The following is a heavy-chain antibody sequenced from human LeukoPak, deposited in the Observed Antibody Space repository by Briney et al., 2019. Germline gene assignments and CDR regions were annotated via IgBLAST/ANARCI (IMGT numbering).Heavy chain of an antibody. CDR1: GFIFSSYW. CDR2: ISSSGSTI. Sequence: GGSLRLSCEVSGFIFSSYWMSWVRQAPGKGLEWVSYISSSGSTIYYADSVKGRFTISRDNAKNSLYLQMNSLRAEDTAVYYCARDGYYYDSSGYHFDYWGQGTLVTVSS. V-gene: IGHV3-48*04. D-gene: IGHD3-22*01. J-gene: IGHJ4*02. CDR3: ARDGYYYDSSGYHFDY.